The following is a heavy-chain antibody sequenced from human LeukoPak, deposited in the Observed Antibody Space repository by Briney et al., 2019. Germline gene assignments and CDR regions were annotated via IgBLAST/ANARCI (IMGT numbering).Heavy chain of an antibody. D-gene: IGHD1-1*01. CDR2: IRSSIYGGTP. CDR3: SREWGNGNDLRPDS. Sequence: GVLRLSCTSSGFTFRGFAVSWFRQAPGKGLEWIGFIRSSIYGGTPKAAASVKGRFIFSRDDSKGVAYLRMNSLKTDDTAVYYCSREWGNGNDLRPDSWGQGTLVTVSS. V-gene: IGHV3-49*03. J-gene: IGHJ4*02. CDR1: GFTFRGFA.